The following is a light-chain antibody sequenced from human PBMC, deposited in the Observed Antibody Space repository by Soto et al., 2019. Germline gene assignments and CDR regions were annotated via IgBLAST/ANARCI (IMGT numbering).Light chain of an antibody. Sequence: DIQMTQSPSSLSASVGDRVTITCRASQSISSYLNWYQQKPGKAPKLLIYAASCLQSGVPSRFSGRGSGTDFTLTISSLQPEDFATYYCQQSYSTPWTFGQGTKVEIK. CDR1: QSISSY. CDR2: AAS. V-gene: IGKV1-39*01. CDR3: QQSYSTPWT. J-gene: IGKJ1*01.